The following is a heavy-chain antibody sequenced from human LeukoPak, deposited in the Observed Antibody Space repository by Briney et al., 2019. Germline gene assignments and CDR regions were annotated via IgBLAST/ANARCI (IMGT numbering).Heavy chain of an antibody. J-gene: IGHJ4*02. V-gene: IGHV3-30-3*01. CDR3: ARDQTGVGAGWPTH. CDR2: ISYDGSNK. D-gene: IGHD1-26*01. Sequence: GRSLRLSCAASGFIFSNYAMHWVRQAPGKGLEWVAVISYDGSNKYYADSVKGRFTISRDNSKNTLFLQMNSLRTEDTAVYYCARDQTGVGAGWPTHWGQGILVTVSS. CDR1: GFIFSNYA.